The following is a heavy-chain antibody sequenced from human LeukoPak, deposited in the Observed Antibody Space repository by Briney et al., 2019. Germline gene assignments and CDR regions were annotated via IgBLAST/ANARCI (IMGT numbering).Heavy chain of an antibody. D-gene: IGHD4-17*01. CDR2: IYYSGST. Sequence: SETLSLTCTVSGGSISSSSYYWGWIRQPPGKGLEWIGSIYYSGSTYYNPSLKSRVTISVDTSKNQFSLKLSSVTAADTAVYYCASTPGTTVKYYYYYYMDVWGKGTTVTVSS. J-gene: IGHJ6*03. CDR3: ASTPGTTVKYYYYYYMDV. CDR1: GGSISSSSYY. V-gene: IGHV4-39*07.